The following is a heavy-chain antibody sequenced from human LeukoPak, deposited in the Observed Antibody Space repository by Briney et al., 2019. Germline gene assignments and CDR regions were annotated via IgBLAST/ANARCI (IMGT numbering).Heavy chain of an antibody. Sequence: GGSLRLSCAASGFTFSSYEMNWVRQAPGKGLGWLSYISSSGNTVYYADSVKGRFTISRDNAKNSLYLQMNSLRADDTAVYYCARDYYDSSGYLNWFDPWGQGTLVTVSS. CDR2: ISSSGNTV. D-gene: IGHD3-22*01. J-gene: IGHJ5*02. CDR1: GFTFSSYE. CDR3: ARDYYDSSGYLNWFDP. V-gene: IGHV3-48*03.